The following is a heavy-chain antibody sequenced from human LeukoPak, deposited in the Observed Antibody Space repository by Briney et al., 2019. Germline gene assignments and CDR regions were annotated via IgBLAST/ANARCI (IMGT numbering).Heavy chain of an antibody. CDR3: ARSSSGWSVDF. J-gene: IGHJ4*02. V-gene: IGHV1-18*01. CDR1: GYMFTHYG. D-gene: IGHD6-19*01. CDR2: INSAEGGT. Sequence: ASVKVSCTSSGYMFTHYGVGWVRQAPAQGLEWMGWINSAEGGTLYAENLQGRVTLHTDTSTSTLYMELRTLRSDDTAVYYCARSSSGWSVDFWGQGTLVTVSS.